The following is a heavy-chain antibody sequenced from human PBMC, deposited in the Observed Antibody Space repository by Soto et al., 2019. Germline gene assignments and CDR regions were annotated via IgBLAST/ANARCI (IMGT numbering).Heavy chain of an antibody. J-gene: IGHJ6*02. Sequence: SETLSLTCTVSGGSISSSSYYWGWIRQPPGKGLEWIGSIYYSGSTYYNPSLKSRVTISVDTSKNQFSLKLSSVTAADTAVYYCARHVKSARLLWFGEPKSGYYGMDVWGQGTTVT. D-gene: IGHD3-10*01. V-gene: IGHV4-39*01. CDR2: IYYSGST. CDR1: GGSISSSSYY. CDR3: ARHVKSARLLWFGEPKSGYYGMDV.